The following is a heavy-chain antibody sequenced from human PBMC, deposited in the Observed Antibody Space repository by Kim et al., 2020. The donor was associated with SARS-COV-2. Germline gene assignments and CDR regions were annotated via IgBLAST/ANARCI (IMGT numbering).Heavy chain of an antibody. CDR2: IYGSGIT. CDR3: ARLGSALDY. Sequence: SETLSLTCTVSGGSVNTADYYWTWLRQPPGKGLEWIGYIYGSGITNYNSSLKSRVTISVDTSKDRFSLKLSSVTAEDTAVYYCARLGSALDYWGRGTQVT. CDR1: GGSVNTADYY. J-gene: IGHJ4*02. V-gene: IGHV4-61*08. D-gene: IGHD1-26*01.